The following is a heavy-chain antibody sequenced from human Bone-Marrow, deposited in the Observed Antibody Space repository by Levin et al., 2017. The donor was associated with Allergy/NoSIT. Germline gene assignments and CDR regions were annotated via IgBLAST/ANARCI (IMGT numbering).Heavy chain of an antibody. CDR2: VDNDGSDT. Sequence: SCAASGFPFSSYWMHWVRQAPGKGLVWVSRVDNDGSDTTYADSVKGRFTISRDNAKNTLYLQMNSLSVDDTAVYYCARESYRSSWYGVDYWGQGTLVTVSS. V-gene: IGHV3-74*03. D-gene: IGHD6-13*01. CDR3: ARESYRSSWYGVDY. J-gene: IGHJ4*02. CDR1: GFPFSSYW.